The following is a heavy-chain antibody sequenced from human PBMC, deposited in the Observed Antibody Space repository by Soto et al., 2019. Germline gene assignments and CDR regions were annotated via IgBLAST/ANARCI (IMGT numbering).Heavy chain of an antibody. CDR3: AKGVNWNDYYYMDV. CDR1: GFTFSSYA. V-gene: IGHV3-23*01. Sequence: VGSLRLSCAASGFTFSSYAMSRVRQAPAKGLEWVSAISGRGASTYYADSMKGRFTISRDNSKNTLYLQMISLRAEDTAVYYCAKGVNWNDYYYMDVWGKGTTVTVSS. J-gene: IGHJ6*03. CDR2: ISGRGAST. D-gene: IGHD1-1*01.